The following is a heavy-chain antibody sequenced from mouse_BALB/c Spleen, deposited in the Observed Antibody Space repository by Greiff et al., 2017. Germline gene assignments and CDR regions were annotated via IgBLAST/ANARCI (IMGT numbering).Heavy chain of an antibody. Sequence: VQLQQSGAELVRPGVSVKISCKGSGYTFTDYAMHWVKQSHAKSLEWIGVISTYYGDASYNQKFKGKATMTVDKSSSTAYMELARLTSEDSAIYYCARGGDYGYDFDVWGAGTTVTVSS. CDR1: GYTFTDYA. V-gene: IGHV1S137*01. D-gene: IGHD1-2*01. CDR3: ARGGDYGYDFDV. J-gene: IGHJ1*01. CDR2: ISTYYGDA.